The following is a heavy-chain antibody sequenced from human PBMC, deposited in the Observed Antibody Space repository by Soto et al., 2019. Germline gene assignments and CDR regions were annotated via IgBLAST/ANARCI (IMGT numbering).Heavy chain of an antibody. V-gene: IGHV3-48*03. Sequence: GGSLRLSCAASGFTCSSYEMNWVRQAPGKGLEWVSYISSSGSTIYYADSEKGRFTISRDNAKNSLYLQMNSLRAEYTAVYYCAREVTGTTPHDAFDIWGQGTMVTVAS. D-gene: IGHD1-1*01. J-gene: IGHJ3*02. CDR2: ISSSGSTI. CDR1: GFTCSSYE. CDR3: AREVTGTTPHDAFDI.